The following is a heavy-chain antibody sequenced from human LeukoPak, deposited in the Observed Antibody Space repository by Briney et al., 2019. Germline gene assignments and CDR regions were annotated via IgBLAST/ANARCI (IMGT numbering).Heavy chain of an antibody. CDR1: GGSISSGSFY. J-gene: IGHJ4*02. V-gene: IGHV4-61*02. CDR2: IYASGST. D-gene: IGHD3-3*01. CDR3: ARSAIFGVVIITPSV. Sequence: SETLSLTCTVSGGSISSGSFYWSWIRQPAGKGLEWIGRIYASGSTNYNPSLKSRVTISVDTSKIQFSLKLTSVTAADTAVYYCARSAIFGVVIITPSVWGQGTLVTVSS.